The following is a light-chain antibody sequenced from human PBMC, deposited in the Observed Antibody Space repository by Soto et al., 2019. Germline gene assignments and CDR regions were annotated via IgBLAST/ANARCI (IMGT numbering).Light chain of an antibody. Sequence: DIQMTQSPSSLSASVGDRVTITCRASQSISNYLNWYQQKPGEAPKLLIYAASSLQSGVPSGFSVIGSGTDFTLTISSLQPDDFSTYSCLQSYSTPLTVGRGTLLAIK. CDR3: LQSYSTPLT. CDR2: AAS. V-gene: IGKV1-39*01. CDR1: QSISNY. J-gene: IGKJ5*01.